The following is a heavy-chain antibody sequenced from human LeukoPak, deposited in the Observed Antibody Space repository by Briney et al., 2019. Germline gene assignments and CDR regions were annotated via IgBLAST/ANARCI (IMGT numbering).Heavy chain of an antibody. CDR3: ARGVNTDHYCGSVRDNTLDY. V-gene: IGHV3-21*01. CDR2: ISSSSSYI. CDR1: GFTFSSYS. Sequence: GGSLRLSCAASGFTFSSYSMNWVRQAPGKGLERVSSISSSSSYIYYADSVKGRFTISRDNAKNSLYLQMNSLRAEDTAVYYCARGVNTDHYCGSVRDNTLDYWGQGTLVTVSS. D-gene: IGHD3-10*01. J-gene: IGHJ4*02.